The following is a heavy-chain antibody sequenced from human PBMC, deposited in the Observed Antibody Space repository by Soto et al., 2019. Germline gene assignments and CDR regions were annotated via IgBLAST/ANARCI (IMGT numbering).Heavy chain of an antibody. CDR3: ARDGRYRYGSYSHYGMDV. Sequence: QIQLVQSGADVRKPGASVKVSCTASGYTFTTYAMHWVRQAPGQRPEWMGWINVDNGNTKYSQNLQCRVTITRDTSASTAYMELSGLTYGDTGVYFCARDGRYRYGSYSHYGMDVWGQGTTVIVSS. D-gene: IGHD3-16*02. V-gene: IGHV1-3*01. CDR2: INVDNGNT. CDR1: GYTFTTYA. J-gene: IGHJ6*02.